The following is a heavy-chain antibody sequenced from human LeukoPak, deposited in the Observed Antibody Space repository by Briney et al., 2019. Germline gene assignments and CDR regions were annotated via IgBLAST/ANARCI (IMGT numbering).Heavy chain of an antibody. CDR1: GFTFSSYG. J-gene: IGHJ6*03. D-gene: IGHD2-15*01. CDR2: IRYDGSNK. CDR3: ASRGGTRLYYYYMDV. Sequence: GGSLRLSCAASGFTFSSYGMHWVRQAPGKGLEWVAFIRYDGSNKYYADSVKGRFTISRDNAKNSLFLQMNSLRAEDTAVYYCASRGGTRLYYYYMDVWGKGTTVPVSS. V-gene: IGHV3-30*02.